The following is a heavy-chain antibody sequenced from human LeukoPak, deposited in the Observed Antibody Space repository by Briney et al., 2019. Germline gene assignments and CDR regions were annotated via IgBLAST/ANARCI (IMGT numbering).Heavy chain of an antibody. CDR1: GLTFNGYW. V-gene: IGHV3-7*02. D-gene: IGHD5-12*01. CDR2: IKQDGSEK. CDR3: ARVASYAFDI. J-gene: IGHJ3*02. Sequence: GGSLRLSCAASGLTFNGYWMSWVRQAPGKGLEWVANIKQDGSEKYYVDSVKGRFTISRENAKNSLYLQMNSLRAEDTAVYYCARVASYAFDIWGQGTMVTVSS.